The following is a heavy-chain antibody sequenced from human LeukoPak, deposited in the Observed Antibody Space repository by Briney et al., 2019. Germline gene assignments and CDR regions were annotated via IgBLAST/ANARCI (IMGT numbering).Heavy chain of an antibody. Sequence: ASVKVSCKASGYTFTSYDINWLRQASGQGLEWMGWMNPNSGNTGYAQKFQGRFTMTWDTSITTAYMELSSLRSEDTAVYYCASATSKDIVLMVYALALDYWGQGTLVTVSS. CDR3: ASATSKDIVLMVYALALDY. CDR1: GYTFTSYD. V-gene: IGHV1-8*01. D-gene: IGHD2-8*01. J-gene: IGHJ4*02. CDR2: MNPNSGNT.